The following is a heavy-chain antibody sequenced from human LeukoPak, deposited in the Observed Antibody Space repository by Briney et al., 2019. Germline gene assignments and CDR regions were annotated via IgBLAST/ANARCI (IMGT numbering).Heavy chain of an antibody. V-gene: IGHV3-33*08. D-gene: IGHD5-24*01. CDR1: GFTFRSYP. CDR3: AREPTTLNGYSVSRRHHYFDH. J-gene: IGHJ4*02. CDR2: IWYDGSNI. Sequence: GGSLRLSCAASGFTFRSYPMHWVRQAPGKGLEWVAVIWYDGSNINYGDSVKGRFAISRDNSRNTLYLQMNSLRAEDTALYYCAREPTTLNGYSVSRRHHYFDHWGQGALVIVSS.